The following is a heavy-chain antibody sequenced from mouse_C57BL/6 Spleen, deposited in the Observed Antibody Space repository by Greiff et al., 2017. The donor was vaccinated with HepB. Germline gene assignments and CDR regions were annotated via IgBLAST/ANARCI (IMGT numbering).Heavy chain of an antibody. V-gene: IGHV3-6*01. CDR1: GYSITSGYY. CDR3: ARDIYYYGSSYVWFAY. CDR2: ISYDGSN. Sequence: EVQLVESGPGLVKPSQSLSLTCSVTGYSITSGYYWNWIRQFPGNKLEWMGYISYDGSNNYNPSLKNRISITRDTSKNQFFLKLNSVTTEDTATYYCARDIYYYGSSYVWFAYWGQGTLVTVSA. D-gene: IGHD1-1*01. J-gene: IGHJ3*01.